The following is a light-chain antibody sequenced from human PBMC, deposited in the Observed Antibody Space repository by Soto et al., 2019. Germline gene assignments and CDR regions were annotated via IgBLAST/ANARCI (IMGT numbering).Light chain of an antibody. CDR2: DVT. CDR1: SSDVGGYNY. J-gene: IGLJ1*01. Sequence: QSVLTQPASVSGSPGQSITISCTGTSSDVGGYNYVSWYQQHPVKAPKLMIYDVTNRPSGVSDRFSGSKSGNTASLTISGLQAEAEADYYCSSYTSSSTPYVFGTGTKLTVL. CDR3: SSYTSSSTPYV. V-gene: IGLV2-14*01.